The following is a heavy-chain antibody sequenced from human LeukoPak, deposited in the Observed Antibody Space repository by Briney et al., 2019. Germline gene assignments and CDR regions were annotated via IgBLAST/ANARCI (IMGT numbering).Heavy chain of an antibody. J-gene: IGHJ4*02. CDR3: ATESGTYSGTCFDY. V-gene: IGHV3-48*01. Sequence: GGSLRLPCAASGFTFSSYWMHWVRQAPGKGLEWVSYISSSSNTKYYADSVKGRFTISRDNAKNSLYLQMNSLRAEDTAVYYCATESGTYSGTCFDYWGQGNLVTVSS. CDR2: ISSSSNTK. D-gene: IGHD1-26*01. CDR1: GFTFSSYW.